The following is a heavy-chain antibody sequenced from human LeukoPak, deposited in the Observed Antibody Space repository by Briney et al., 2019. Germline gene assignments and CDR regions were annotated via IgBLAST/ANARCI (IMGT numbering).Heavy chain of an antibody. J-gene: IGHJ4*01. CDR2: INHSGTI. CDR1: GASFSANC. V-gene: IGHV4-34*01. D-gene: IGHD3-10*01. Sequence: SETLSLTCAVYGASFSANCWIWIRQPPGKGLERIGEINHSGTITYKPSLKSRLTISADTSKNQFSLKLSSVTAADTAVYYCARYCGSENYCISYWGQGTLVTVSS. CDR3: ARYCGSENYCISY.